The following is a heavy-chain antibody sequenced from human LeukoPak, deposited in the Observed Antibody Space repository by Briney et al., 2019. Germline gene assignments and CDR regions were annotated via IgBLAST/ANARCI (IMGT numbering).Heavy chain of an antibody. V-gene: IGHV3-33*01. CDR1: GFTFSSYG. Sequence: GGSLRLSCAASGFTFSSYGMHWVRQAPGKGLEWVAVIWYDGSNKYYADSVKGRFTIYRDNSKNTLYLQMNSLRAEDTAVYYCASETGRDAFDIWGQGTMVTVSS. CDR2: IWYDGSNK. J-gene: IGHJ3*02. CDR3: ASETGRDAFDI.